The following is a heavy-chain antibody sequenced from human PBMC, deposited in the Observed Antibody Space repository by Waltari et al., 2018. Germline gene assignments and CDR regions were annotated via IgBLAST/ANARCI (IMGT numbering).Heavy chain of an antibody. J-gene: IGHJ6*02. Sequence: EVQLLESGGGLVQPGGSLRLSCAASGFTFSSYAMSWVRQAPGKGLEWVSAISGSGGSTYYADAVKGRFTISRDNSKNTLYLQMNSLRAEDTAVYYCAKEERQWLVPPYYYYGMDVWGQGTTVTVSS. CDR3: AKEERQWLVPPYYYYGMDV. D-gene: IGHD6-19*01. V-gene: IGHV3-23*01. CDR2: ISGSGGST. CDR1: GFTFSSYA.